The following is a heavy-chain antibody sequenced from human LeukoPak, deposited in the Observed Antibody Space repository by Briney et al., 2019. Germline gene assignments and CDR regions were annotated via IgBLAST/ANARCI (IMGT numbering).Heavy chain of an antibody. CDR2: ISYDGSNK. V-gene: IGHV3-30-3*01. CDR1: GFTFSSYA. J-gene: IGHJ4*02. Sequence: GGSLRLSCAASGFTFSSYAMHWVRQAPGKGLEWVAVISYDGSNKYYADSVKGRFTISRDNSKNTLYLQMNSLRVEDTAVYYCARDLWSDSGDSNPLGYWGQGALVTVSS. CDR3: ARDLWSDSGDSNPLGY. D-gene: IGHD4-17*01.